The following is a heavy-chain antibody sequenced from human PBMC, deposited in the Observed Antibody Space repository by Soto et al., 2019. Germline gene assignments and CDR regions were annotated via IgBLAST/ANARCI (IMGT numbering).Heavy chain of an antibody. CDR2: IFPGGSQT. J-gene: IGHJ5*01. Sequence: GESVKISCKGSGYGFTGYWIGWVRQMPGKGLEWMGIIFPGGSQTRYSPSFQGQVTMSVDKSISTAYLQWSSLKASDTAMYYCARFSGDQLERPWFDSWGQGTLVTVSS. D-gene: IGHD1-1*01. CDR3: ARFSGDQLERPWFDS. CDR1: GYGFTGYW. V-gene: IGHV5-51*01.